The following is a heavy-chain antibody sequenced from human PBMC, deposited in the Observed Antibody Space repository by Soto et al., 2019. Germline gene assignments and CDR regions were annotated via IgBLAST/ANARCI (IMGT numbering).Heavy chain of an antibody. D-gene: IGHD4-4*01. CDR2: VIPILGVV. J-gene: IGHJ6*02. CDR1: GGYDRSYT. CDR3: AGSYSNYALTDYNYYGMDV. Sequence: SGKVACKGSGGYDRSYTITWVRQAPGQGLEWMGRVIPILGVVNYAQKFQGRVTITADESTSTAYMELSSLRSEDTAVYYCAGSYSNYALTDYNYYGMDVWGQGTTVTVSS. V-gene: IGHV1-69*02.